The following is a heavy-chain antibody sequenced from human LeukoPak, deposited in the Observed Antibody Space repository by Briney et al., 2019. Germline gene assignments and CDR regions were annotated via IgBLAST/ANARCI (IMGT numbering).Heavy chain of an antibody. V-gene: IGHV4-39*01. CDR2: IYYSGST. J-gene: IGHJ3*02. D-gene: IGHD6-13*01. CDR1: GGSISSSSYY. CDR3: ARHRIAPADDAFDI. Sequence: PSETLSLTCSVSGGSISSSSYYWGWIRQPPGKGLEWIGSIYYSGSTYYNPSLKSRVAISVYTSKTLFSLKLSSVTAADTAVYYCARHRIAPADDAFDIWGRGTMVTVSS.